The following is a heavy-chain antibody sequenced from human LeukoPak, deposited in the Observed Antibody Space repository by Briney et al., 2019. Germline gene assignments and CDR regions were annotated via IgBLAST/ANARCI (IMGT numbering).Heavy chain of an antibody. D-gene: IGHD3-22*01. V-gene: IGHV1-2*02. J-gene: IGHJ4*02. CDR2: INPNSGGT. CDR1: GYTFTGYY. CDR3: ARDLGDSSGYYYVVEGPFDY. Sequence: GASVKVSCKASGYTFTGYYMHWVRQAPGQGLEWMGWINPNSGGTNYAQKFQGRVTMTRDTSISTAYMELSRLRSDDTAVYYCARDLGDSSGYYYVVEGPFDYWGQGTLVTVSS.